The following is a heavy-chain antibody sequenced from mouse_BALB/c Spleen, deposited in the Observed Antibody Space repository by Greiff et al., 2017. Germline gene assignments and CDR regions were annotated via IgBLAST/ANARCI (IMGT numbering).Heavy chain of an antibody. CDR2: ISYSGST. D-gene: IGHD2-14*01. V-gene: IGHV3-2*02. J-gene: IGHJ4*01. CDR3: ARGAYYRYGGAMDY. Sequence: EVKLMESGPGLVKPSQSLSLTCTVTGYSITSDYAWNWIRQFPGNKLEWMGYISYSGSTSYNPSLKSRISITRDTSKNQFFLQLNSVTTEDTATYYCARGAYYRYGGAMDYWGQGTSVTVSS. CDR1: GYSITSDYA.